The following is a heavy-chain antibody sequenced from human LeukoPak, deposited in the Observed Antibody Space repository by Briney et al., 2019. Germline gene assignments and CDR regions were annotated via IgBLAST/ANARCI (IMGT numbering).Heavy chain of an antibody. CDR3: ARDHDYGGNRDAFDI. Sequence: SETLSLTCTISGGSISSYYWSWIRQPPGKGQERIGYIYYSGSTNYNPSLKSRVTISVDTSKNQFSLKLSSVTAADTAVYYCARDHDYGGNRDAFDIWGQGTMVTVSS. J-gene: IGHJ3*02. CDR2: IYYSGST. V-gene: IGHV4-59*01. CDR1: GGSISSYY. D-gene: IGHD4-23*01.